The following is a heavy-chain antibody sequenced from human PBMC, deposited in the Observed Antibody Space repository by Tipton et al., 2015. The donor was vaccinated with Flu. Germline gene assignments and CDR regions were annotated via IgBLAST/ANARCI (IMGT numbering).Heavy chain of an antibody. CDR3: ARVDPYYDFWSGYYVNWFDP. V-gene: IGHV4-59*01. D-gene: IGHD3-3*01. Sequence: LRLSCTVSGGSISSYYWSWIRQPPGKGLEWIGYIYYSGSTNYNPSLKSRVTISVDTSKNQFSLKLSSVTAADTAVYYCARVDPYYDFWSGYYVNWFDPWGQGTLVTVSS. CDR1: GGSISSYY. CDR2: IYYSGST. J-gene: IGHJ5*02.